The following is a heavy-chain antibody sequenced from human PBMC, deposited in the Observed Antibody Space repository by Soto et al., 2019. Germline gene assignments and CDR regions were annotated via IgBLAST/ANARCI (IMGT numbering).Heavy chain of an antibody. CDR1: GAALNSGNYY. CDR2: IYVTGAV. D-gene: IGHD2-8*01. Sequence: QVRLQESGPGLVKPSETLSLTCSVSGAALNSGNYYWSWIRQVPGKGLEWIGHIYVTGAVDYNPSLRDRITISQDTSKNQFSLKMTSVTAADTAVYFCARAPGRMMNALRYYYGLDVWGQGTTVTVSS. CDR3: ARAPGRMMNALRYYYGLDV. J-gene: IGHJ6*02. V-gene: IGHV4-31*03.